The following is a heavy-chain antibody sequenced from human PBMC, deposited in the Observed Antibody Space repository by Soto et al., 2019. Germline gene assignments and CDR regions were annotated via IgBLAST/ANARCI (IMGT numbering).Heavy chain of an antibody. V-gene: IGHV3-23*01. J-gene: IGHJ5*02. D-gene: IGHD3-22*01. CDR2: ISGSTGST. CDR1: GFTFSNYA. Sequence: VGSLRLSCAASGFTFSNYAMTWVRQGPGKGLEWVSAISGSTGSTYYADSVKGRFTISRDNSKNTLYLQMNSLRAEDTAVYYCAKDRYYDGRPRILDPWGQGTLVTVSS. CDR3: AKDRYYDGRPRILDP.